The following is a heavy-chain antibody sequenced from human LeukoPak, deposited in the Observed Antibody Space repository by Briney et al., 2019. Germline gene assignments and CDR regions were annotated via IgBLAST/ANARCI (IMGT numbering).Heavy chain of an antibody. CDR3: ARDRLQLQS. CDR1: GGSISNYY. CDR2: IYYTGNT. V-gene: IGHV4-59*01. J-gene: IGHJ5*02. Sequence: SETLSLTCTVSGGSISNYYWNWIRQPPGKGLGWIGYIYYTGNTNYNPSLKSRVTISVDTSKNQFSLKLSSVTAADTAVYYCARDRLQLQSWGQGTLVTVSS. D-gene: IGHD5-24*01.